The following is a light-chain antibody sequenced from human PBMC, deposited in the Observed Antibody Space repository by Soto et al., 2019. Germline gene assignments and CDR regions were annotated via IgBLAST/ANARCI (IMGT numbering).Light chain of an antibody. CDR1: QGISTY. CDR3: QQLITYPQT. V-gene: IGKV1-9*01. J-gene: IGKJ1*01. Sequence: DIQLTQSPSFLSASVGDRVTMTCRASQGISTYLAWYQQKPGKAPKLLIYAASTLQSGIPSRFSGSGSGTEFALVISSLQPEDFATYYCQQLITYPQTFGQGTKVDIK. CDR2: AAS.